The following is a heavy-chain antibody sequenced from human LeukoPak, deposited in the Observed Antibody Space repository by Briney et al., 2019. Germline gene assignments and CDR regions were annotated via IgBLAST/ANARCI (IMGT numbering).Heavy chain of an antibody. CDR2: INPNSGGT. Sequence: GASVKVSCKASGYTFTSYGISWVRQAPGQGLEWMGWINPNSGGTNYAQKFQGRVTMTRDTSISTAYMELSRLRSDDTAVYYCARESDGSYQDYWGQGTLVTVS. CDR1: GYTFTSYG. CDR3: ARESDGSYQDY. J-gene: IGHJ4*02. V-gene: IGHV1-2*02. D-gene: IGHD1-26*01.